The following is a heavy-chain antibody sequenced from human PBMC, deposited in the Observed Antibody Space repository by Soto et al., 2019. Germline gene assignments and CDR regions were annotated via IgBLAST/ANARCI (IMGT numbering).Heavy chain of an antibody. V-gene: IGHV3-9*01. Sequence: GGSLRLSCAASGFTFDDYAMHWVRQAPGKGLEWVSGISWNSGSIGYADSVKGRFTISRDNAKNSLYLQMNSLRAEDTALYYCAKDISGPLDIVVVPAAPWGQGTLVTVSS. J-gene: IGHJ5*02. CDR1: GFTFDDYA. D-gene: IGHD2-2*03. CDR2: ISWNSGSI. CDR3: AKDISGPLDIVVVPAAP.